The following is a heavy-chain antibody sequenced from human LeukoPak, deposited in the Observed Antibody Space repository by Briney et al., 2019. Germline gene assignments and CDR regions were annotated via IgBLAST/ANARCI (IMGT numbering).Heavy chain of an antibody. V-gene: IGHV3-23*01. J-gene: IGHJ4*02. CDR2: ISGRGGST. D-gene: IGHD4-17*01. Sequence: GGSLRLSCAASGFTFSGSAMHWVRQAPGKGLEWVSAISGRGGSTYYADSVKGRFTISRDNSKNTLYLQMNSLRAEDTAVYYCAGGYGDYSDYWGQGTLVTVSS. CDR1: GFTFSGSA. CDR3: AGGYGDYSDY.